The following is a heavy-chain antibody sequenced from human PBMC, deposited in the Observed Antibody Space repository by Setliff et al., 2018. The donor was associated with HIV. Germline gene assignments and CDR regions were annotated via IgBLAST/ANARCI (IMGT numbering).Heavy chain of an antibody. J-gene: IGHJ3*02. CDR3: ARQSGPGPGRVATITDAFDI. D-gene: IGHD5-12*01. V-gene: IGHV4-39*01. CDR2: LYYRGST. Sequence: SETLSLTCTVSGGSISSSSYYWGWIRQPPGKGLEWSGSLYYRGSTYYNPSLKSRVTISVDTSKNQFSLKLSSVTASDTAVYYWARQSGPGPGRVATITDAFDIWGQGTMVTVSS. CDR1: GGSISSSSYY.